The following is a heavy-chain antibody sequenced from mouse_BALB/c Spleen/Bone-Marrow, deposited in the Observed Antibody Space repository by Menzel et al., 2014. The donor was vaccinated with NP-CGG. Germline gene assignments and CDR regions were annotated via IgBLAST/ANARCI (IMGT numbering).Heavy chain of an antibody. J-gene: IGHJ4*01. Sequence: EVQRGESGAELVKPGASVKLSCTASGFNIKDTYMHWVKQRPEQGLEWIGRIDPANGNTKYDPKFQGKATITADTSSNTAYLQLSSLTSEDTAVYYCARWEYYAMDYWGQGTSVTVSS. D-gene: IGHD4-1*01. V-gene: IGHV14-3*02. CDR2: IDPANGNT. CDR3: ARWEYYAMDY. CDR1: GFNIKDTY.